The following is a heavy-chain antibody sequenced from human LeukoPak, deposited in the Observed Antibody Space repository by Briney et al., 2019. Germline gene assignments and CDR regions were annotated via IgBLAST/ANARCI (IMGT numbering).Heavy chain of an antibody. CDR2: FSGSGDFT. J-gene: IGHJ4*02. Sequence: GGSLRLSCAASGSTFSNYAMIWVRQAPGKGLEWVSAFSGSGDFTYYADSVKGRFTISRDNSKNTLDLQMHSLRAEDTAVYYCAKSSMGDYATDHWGQGTLVTVSS. CDR3: AKSSMGDYATDH. D-gene: IGHD4-17*01. CDR1: GSTFSNYA. V-gene: IGHV3-23*01.